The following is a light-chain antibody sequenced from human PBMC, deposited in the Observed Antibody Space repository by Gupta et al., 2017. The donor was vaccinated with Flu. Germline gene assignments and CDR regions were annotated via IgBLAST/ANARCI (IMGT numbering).Light chain of an antibody. V-gene: IGKV3-15*01. J-gene: IGKJ1*01. CDR1: TRVSSN. Sequence: EIVMTQSQATLSVSQGERATHSCRDSTRVSSNLAWYQKKPGQAPRLLIYVAYTRATGIPARFSGSGSGTEFTLTISSLQSEDCAVYYFQQYNNWPPWTFGQGTKVEIK. CDR3: QQYNNWPPWT. CDR2: VAY.